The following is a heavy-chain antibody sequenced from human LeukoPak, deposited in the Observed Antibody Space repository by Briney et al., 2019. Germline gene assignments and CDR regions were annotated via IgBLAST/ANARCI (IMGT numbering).Heavy chain of an antibody. J-gene: IGHJ6*03. CDR2: ISGSGGST. Sequence: GGSLRLSCAASGFTFSSYAMSWVRQAPGKGLEWVSAISGSGGSTYYADSVKGRLTISRDNSKNTLYLQMNSLRAEDTAVYYCAKARRYSSYIYYYYYMDVWGKGTTVTVSS. V-gene: IGHV3-23*01. D-gene: IGHD6-13*01. CDR3: AKARRYSSYIYYYYYMDV. CDR1: GFTFSSYA.